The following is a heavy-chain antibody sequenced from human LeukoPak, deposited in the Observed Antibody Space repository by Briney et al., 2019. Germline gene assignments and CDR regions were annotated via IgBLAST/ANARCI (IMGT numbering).Heavy chain of an antibody. CDR2: IYYSGST. CDR3: ASEPYGSGSFLGAFDI. V-gene: IGHV4-39*01. Sequence: PSETLSLTCAVSDDSIRSSAYYWGWIRQPPGKGLEWIGSIYYSGSTYYNPSLKSRVTISIDTSKNPFSLKLSSVTAADTAVYYCASEPYGSGSFLGAFDIWGQGTMVTVSS. D-gene: IGHD3-10*01. CDR1: DDSIRSSAYY. J-gene: IGHJ3*02.